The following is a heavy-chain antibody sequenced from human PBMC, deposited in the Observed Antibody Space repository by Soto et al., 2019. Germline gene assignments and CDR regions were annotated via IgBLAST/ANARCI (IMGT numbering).Heavy chain of an antibody. D-gene: IGHD3-22*01. CDR3: ARYYYDRAVSLDI. CDR1: GYTFTGYY. Sequence: ASVKVSCKASGYTFTGYYMHWVRQAPGQGLEWMGWINPNSGGTNYAQKFQGWVTMTRDTSISTAYMELSRLRSDDTAVYYCARYYYDRAVSLDIWGQGTMVTVSS. J-gene: IGHJ3*02. V-gene: IGHV1-2*04. CDR2: INPNSGGT.